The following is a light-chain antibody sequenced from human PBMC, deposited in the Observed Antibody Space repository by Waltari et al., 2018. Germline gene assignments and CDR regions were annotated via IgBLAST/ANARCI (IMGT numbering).Light chain of an antibody. J-gene: IGKJ2*01. CDR1: QSVGGY. CDR3: QQRAGWPLYS. V-gene: IGKV3-11*01. CDR2: GAS. Sequence: EIVLTQSPDTLSLSPGERATLSCRTSQSVGGYLAWYQHKPGQAPRLLISGASNRATGIPARFSGSGSVTDFTLTISSLGPEDFAVYYCQQRAGWPLYSFGQGTRLEI.